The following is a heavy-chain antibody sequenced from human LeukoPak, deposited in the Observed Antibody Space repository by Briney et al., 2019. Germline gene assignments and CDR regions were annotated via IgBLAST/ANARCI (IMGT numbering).Heavy chain of an antibody. V-gene: IGHV3-23*01. Sequence: GGSLRLSCAASGFTFSCCGMTWVRQAPGKGLEWVSGISGSGSRAYYADSVQGRFTISRDNSKNTLYLQMHSLRAEDTAVYYCARGTSSGYFQLYFDYWGQGTLVTVSS. CDR3: ARGTSSGYFQLYFDY. J-gene: IGHJ4*02. CDR1: GFTFSCCG. D-gene: IGHD3-22*01. CDR2: ISGSGSRA.